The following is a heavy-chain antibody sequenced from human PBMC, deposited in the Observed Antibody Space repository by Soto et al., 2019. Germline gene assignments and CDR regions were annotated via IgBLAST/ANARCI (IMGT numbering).Heavy chain of an antibody. J-gene: IGHJ4*02. CDR1: GFTFASYS. Sequence: GGSLRLSCAASGFTFASYSMTWVRQAPGKGLEWVSCISGSAGSTSYAESVKGRFTISRDSSNNTLYLQMNSLRAEDTAVYFCAKGRASGGTCYSAVDYWGQGTVVTVSS. D-gene: IGHD2-15*01. V-gene: IGHV3-23*01. CDR3: AKGRASGGTCYSAVDY. CDR2: ISGSAGST.